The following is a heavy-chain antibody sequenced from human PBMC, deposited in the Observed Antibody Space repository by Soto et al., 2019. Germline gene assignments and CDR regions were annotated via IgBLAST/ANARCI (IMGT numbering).Heavy chain of an antibody. CDR1: GFTFSSYG. CDR3: AKGSAAVVIIPYFDY. Sequence: QVQLVESGGGVVQPGRSLRLSCAASGFTFSSYGMHWVRQAPGKGLEWVAVISYDGSNKYYADSVKGRFTISRDNSKNTLYLQMNSLRAEDTAVYYCAKGSAAVVIIPYFDYWGQGTLVTVSS. J-gene: IGHJ4*02. D-gene: IGHD3-3*01. CDR2: ISYDGSNK. V-gene: IGHV3-30*18.